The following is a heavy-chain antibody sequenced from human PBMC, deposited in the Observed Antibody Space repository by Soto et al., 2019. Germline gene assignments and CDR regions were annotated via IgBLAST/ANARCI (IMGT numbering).Heavy chain of an antibody. Sequence: GASVKVSCKASGYTFTSYALHWVRQAPGQRLEWMAWINADNGNTKYSQNFQGRVTITRDTSASTAYMDLSSLTSEDTGVYYCARVPLSLSAGWYMDYWGQGTPVTVSS. V-gene: IGHV1-3*01. CDR2: INADNGNT. CDR3: ARVPLSLSAGWYMDY. J-gene: IGHJ4*02. D-gene: IGHD6-19*01. CDR1: GYTFTSYA.